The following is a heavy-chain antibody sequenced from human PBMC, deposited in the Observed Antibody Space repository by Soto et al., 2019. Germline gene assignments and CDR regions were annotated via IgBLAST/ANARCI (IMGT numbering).Heavy chain of an antibody. J-gene: IGHJ4*02. CDR3: ASRGDYGDYVGY. CDR1: GGSFSGYY. Sequence: SETLSLTCAVYGGSFSGYYWSWIRQPPGKGLEWIGEINHSGSTNYNPSLKSRVTISVDTSKNQFSLKLSSVTAADTAVYYCASRGDYGDYVGYWGQGTLVTVS. D-gene: IGHD4-17*01. V-gene: IGHV4-34*01. CDR2: INHSGST.